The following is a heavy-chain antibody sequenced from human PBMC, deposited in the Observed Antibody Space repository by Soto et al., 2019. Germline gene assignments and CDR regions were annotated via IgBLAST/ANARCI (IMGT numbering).Heavy chain of an antibody. CDR3: AAGPRGAYWYFDL. Sequence: ASVKVSCKASGFTFTSSAMQWVRQARGQRLEWIGWIVVGSGNTNYAQKFQERVTITRDMSTSTAYMELSSLRSEDTAVYYCAAGPRGAYWYFDLWGRGTLVTVSS. V-gene: IGHV1-58*02. D-gene: IGHD1-26*01. CDR2: IVVGSGNT. J-gene: IGHJ2*01. CDR1: GFTFTSSA.